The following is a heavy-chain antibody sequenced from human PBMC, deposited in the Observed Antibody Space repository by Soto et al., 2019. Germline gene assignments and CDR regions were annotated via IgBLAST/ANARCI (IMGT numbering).Heavy chain of an antibody. J-gene: IGHJ4*02. D-gene: IGHD3-10*01. CDR1: GFIFGDHA. CDR3: ARERWFGGFLSYFDY. Sequence: PGGSLRLSCVASGFIFGDHAMSWVRQAPGKGLEWVSVISGNSGTTNYADSVKGRFTISRDNSKNTVYLQMESLRAEDTAVYYCARERWFGGFLSYFDYWGQGSQVTVSS. CDR2: ISGNSGTT. V-gene: IGHV3-23*01.